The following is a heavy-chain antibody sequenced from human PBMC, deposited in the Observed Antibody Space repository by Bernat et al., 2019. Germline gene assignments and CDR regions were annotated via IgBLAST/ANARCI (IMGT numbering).Heavy chain of an antibody. CDR3: AKDGGSYYVDDY. CDR2: IRYDGSNK. D-gene: IGHD1-26*01. V-gene: IGHV3-30*02. CDR1: GFTFSSYG. Sequence: QVQLVESGGGVVQPGGSLRLSCAASGFTFSSYGMHWVRQAPGKGLAWVAFIRYDGSNKYYADSVKGRFTISRDNSKNTLYLQMNSLRAEDTAVYYCAKDGGSYYVDDYWGQGTLVTVSS. J-gene: IGHJ4*02.